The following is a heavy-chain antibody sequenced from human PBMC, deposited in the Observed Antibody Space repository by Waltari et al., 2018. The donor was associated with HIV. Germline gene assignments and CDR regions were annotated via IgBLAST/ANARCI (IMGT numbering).Heavy chain of an antibody. CDR2: IIPIFDTS. Sequence: QVQLVQSGAEVKKPGSSVKVSCKASGGTFSSSAISWMRQGPGQGLEWMGGIIPIFDTSNYAQKFQGRVTITADESTSTAYMELSSLRSDDTAVYYCARELKQLSPQDYDSPPRGFDIWGQGTMVTVSS. J-gene: IGHJ3*02. CDR1: GGTFSSSA. D-gene: IGHD3-22*01. CDR3: ARELKQLSPQDYDSPPRGFDI. V-gene: IGHV1-69*12.